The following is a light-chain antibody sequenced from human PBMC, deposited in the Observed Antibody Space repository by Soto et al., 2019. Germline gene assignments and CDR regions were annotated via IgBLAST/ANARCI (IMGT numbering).Light chain of an antibody. J-gene: IGLJ1*01. CDR3: ATWDDSLNGYV. CDR1: GSNIGSNS. Sequence: QSVLTQAPSASGTPGQRIIISCSGSGSNIGSNSVTWYQQLPRTAPKLLIYTNSQRPSGVPDRFSGSKSGTSASLAISGLQSGAEADYYCATWDDSLNGYVFGTGTKLTVL. V-gene: IGLV1-44*01. CDR2: TNS.